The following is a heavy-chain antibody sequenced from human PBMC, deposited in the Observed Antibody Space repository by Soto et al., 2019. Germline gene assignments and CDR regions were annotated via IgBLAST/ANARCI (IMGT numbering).Heavy chain of an antibody. CDR3: AKDLSPSSLTGYYSPGGCFDY. Sequence: GGSLRLSCAASGFTFSSYAMSWVRQAPGKGLEWVSAISGSGGSTYYADSVKGRFTISRDNSKNTLYLQMNSLRAEDTAVYYCAKDLSPSSLTGYYSPGGCFDYWGQGTLVTVSS. J-gene: IGHJ4*02. V-gene: IGHV3-23*01. D-gene: IGHD3-9*01. CDR1: GFTFSSYA. CDR2: ISGSGGST.